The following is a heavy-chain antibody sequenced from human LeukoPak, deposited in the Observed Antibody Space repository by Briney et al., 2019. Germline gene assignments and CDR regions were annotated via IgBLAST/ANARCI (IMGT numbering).Heavy chain of an antibody. CDR3: AKKQGGIIVATTLHYYYGMDV. CDR1: GFTFSSYA. D-gene: IGHD5-12*01. CDR2: ISGSGGST. Sequence: GGSLRLSCAASGFTFSSYAMSWVCQAPGKGLEWVSAISGSGGSTYYADSVKGRFTISRDNSKNTLYLQMNSLRAEDTAVYYCAKKQGGIIVATTLHYYYGMDVWGQGTTVTVSS. V-gene: IGHV3-23*01. J-gene: IGHJ6*02.